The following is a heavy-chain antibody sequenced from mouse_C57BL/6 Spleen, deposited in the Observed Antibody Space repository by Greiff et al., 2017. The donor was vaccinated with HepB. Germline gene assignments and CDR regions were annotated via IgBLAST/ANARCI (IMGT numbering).Heavy chain of an antibody. V-gene: IGHV7-3*01. CDR2: IRNKANGYTT. J-gene: IGHJ2*01. D-gene: IGHD1-1*01. Sequence: VQLKESGGGLVQPGGSLSLSCAASGFTFTDYYMSWVRQPPGKALEWLGFIRNKANGYTTEYSASVKGRFTISRDNSQSILYLQMNALRAEDSATYYCARSPLLRYYFDYWGQGTTLTVSS. CDR3: ARSPLLRYYFDY. CDR1: GFTFTDYY.